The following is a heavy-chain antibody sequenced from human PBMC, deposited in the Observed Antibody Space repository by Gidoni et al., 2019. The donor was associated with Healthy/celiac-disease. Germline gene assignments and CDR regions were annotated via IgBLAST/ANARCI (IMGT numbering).Heavy chain of an antibody. D-gene: IGHD1-26*01. J-gene: IGHJ6*02. CDR3: ARDNLIYSGSYSYYYGMDV. Sequence: EVQLVESGGGLVQPGGSLRLSCAASGFTFSSYEMNWVRQAPGKGLEWVSYISSSGSTIYYADSVKGRFTISRDNAKNSLYLQMNSLRAEDTAVYYCARDNLIYSGSYSYYYGMDVWGQGTTVTVSS. CDR2: ISSSGSTI. CDR1: GFTFSSYE. V-gene: IGHV3-48*03.